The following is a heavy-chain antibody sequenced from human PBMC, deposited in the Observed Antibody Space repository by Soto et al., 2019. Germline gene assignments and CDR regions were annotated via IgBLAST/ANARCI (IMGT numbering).Heavy chain of an antibody. Sequence: QVQLVQSGADVKKPGSSVKVSCKTSGGSFGSSAISWVRQAPAQGLEWMGEIIPVFDKANYAQNFQGRLTITADELTGTVFMELRSLRSEDTAVYFCARLRRDWGDAFDLWGLGTVVTVSS. J-gene: IGHJ3*01. D-gene: IGHD3-16*01. V-gene: IGHV1-69*01. CDR2: IIPVFDKA. CDR3: ARLRRDWGDAFDL. CDR1: GGSFGSSA.